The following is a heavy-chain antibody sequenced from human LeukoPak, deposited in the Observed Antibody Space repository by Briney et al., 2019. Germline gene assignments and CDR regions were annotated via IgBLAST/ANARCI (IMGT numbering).Heavy chain of an antibody. CDR3: ARAPSEIGGYYPEYFRH. V-gene: IGHV3-74*01. CDR2: IKSDGST. J-gene: IGHJ1*01. Sequence: SGGSLRLSCAASGFTFSSYWMRWVRQAPGKGLFWVSRIKSDGSTRYADSVKGRFTVSRDNAKNTVSLQMNSLRAEDTGVYYCARAPSEIGGYYPEYFRHWGQGTLVIVSS. D-gene: IGHD3-22*01. CDR1: GFTFSSYW.